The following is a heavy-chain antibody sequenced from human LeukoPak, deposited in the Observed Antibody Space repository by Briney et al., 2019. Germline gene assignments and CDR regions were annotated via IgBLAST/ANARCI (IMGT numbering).Heavy chain of an antibody. V-gene: IGHV4-4*02. Sequence: SETLSLTCAVSGGSISTNNWWTWVRQPPGKGLEWIGEIHHSGSTDYNPSLKSRVTISPDKSKNQFSLTLTSVTAADTAVYFCARAPLSGTYYTDAFDIWGQGTMVTVSS. CDR1: GGSISTNNW. CDR2: IHHSGST. D-gene: IGHD1-26*01. J-gene: IGHJ3*02. CDR3: ARAPLSGTYYTDAFDI.